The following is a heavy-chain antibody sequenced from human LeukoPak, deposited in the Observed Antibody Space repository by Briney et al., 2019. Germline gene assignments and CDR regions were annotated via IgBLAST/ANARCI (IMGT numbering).Heavy chain of an antibody. J-gene: IGHJ4*02. CDR2: IYLSGST. CDR3: ARTYYDFWSGYYEDY. CDR1: GYSIGSGYY. D-gene: IGHD3-3*01. V-gene: IGHV4-38-2*02. Sequence: SETLSLTSTISGYSIGSGYYWGWMRQPPGKGLEGIGSIYLSGSTYYNPSLKSRVTISVDTSKNQFSLKLSSVTAADTAVYYCARTYYDFWSGYYEDYWGQGTLVTVSS.